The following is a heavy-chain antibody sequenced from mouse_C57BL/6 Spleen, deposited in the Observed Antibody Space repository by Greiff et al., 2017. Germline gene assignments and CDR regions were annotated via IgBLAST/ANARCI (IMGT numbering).Heavy chain of an antibody. D-gene: IGHD1-1*01. V-gene: IGHV1-82*01. CDR1: GYAFSSSW. CDR3: ARRSYYGSSYRYFDV. CDR2: IYPGDGDT. Sequence: VKLMESGPELVKPGASVKISCKASGYAFSSSWMNWVKQRPGKGLEWIGRIYPGDGDTNYNGKFKGKATLTADKSSSTAYMQLSSLTSEDSAVYFCARRSYYGSSYRYFDVWGTGTTVTVSS. J-gene: IGHJ1*03.